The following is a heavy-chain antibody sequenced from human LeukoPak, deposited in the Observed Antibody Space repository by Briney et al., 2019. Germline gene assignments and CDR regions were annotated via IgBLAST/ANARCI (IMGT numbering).Heavy chain of an antibody. CDR2: NNSRGGSK. Sequence: GASVNLSCKASGYTFTSYYMHWVRQPPAQGLEWMGINNSRGGSKRYAQKLQGRVTMTTDTYTSTAYKELRSLRSEDTGVYYCARDNAYSSGWNFDYWGQGTLVTVCS. J-gene: IGHJ4*02. V-gene: IGHV1-46*01. D-gene: IGHD6-19*01. CDR1: GYTFTSYY. CDR3: ARDNAYSSGWNFDY.